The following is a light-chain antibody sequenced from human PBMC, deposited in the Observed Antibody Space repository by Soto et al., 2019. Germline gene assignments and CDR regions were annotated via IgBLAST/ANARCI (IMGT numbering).Light chain of an antibody. CDR1: QRISTS. J-gene: IGKJ3*01. CDR3: QQTYIIPFT. CDR2: GAS. V-gene: IGKV1-39*01. Sequence: DIQMTQSPSSLSASVGDRVTITCRAGQRISTSLNWYQQKPGKAPTLLISGASSLQSGVPSRFSGSGSLTDFTLTIRSLQPEDFAIYYCQQTYIIPFTFGPGTKVEI.